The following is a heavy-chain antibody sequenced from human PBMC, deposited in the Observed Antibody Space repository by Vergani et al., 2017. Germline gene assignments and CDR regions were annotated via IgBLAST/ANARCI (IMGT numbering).Heavy chain of an antibody. CDR1: GYSISSGYY. CDR2: IYHSGST. Sequence: QAQLQESGPGLVKPSETLSLTCAVSGYSISSGYYWGWIRQPPGKGLEWIGSIYHSGSTYYNPSLKSRVTISVDTSKNQFSLKLSSVTAADTAVYYCAGSSSWYYWGQGTLVTVSS. D-gene: IGHD6-13*01. V-gene: IGHV4-38-2*01. J-gene: IGHJ4*02. CDR3: AGSSSWYY.